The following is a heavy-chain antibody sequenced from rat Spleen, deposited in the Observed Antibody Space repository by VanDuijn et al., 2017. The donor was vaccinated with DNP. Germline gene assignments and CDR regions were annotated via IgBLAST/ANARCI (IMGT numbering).Heavy chain of an antibody. CDR3: ARRGNSVYYAMDA. CDR2: VNMGSGDT. D-gene: IGHD4-3*01. J-gene: IGHJ4*01. Sequence: QVQLQQSGAELAKPGSSVKISCKASGYTFTSYYIGWIKQTTGQGLEYIAYVNMGSGDTNYNEKFKGKATLTVDRSSSTAFMQLSSLTPDDSAVYYCARRGNSVYYAMDAWGQGTSVTVSS. CDR1: GYTFTSYY. V-gene: IGHV1-43*01.